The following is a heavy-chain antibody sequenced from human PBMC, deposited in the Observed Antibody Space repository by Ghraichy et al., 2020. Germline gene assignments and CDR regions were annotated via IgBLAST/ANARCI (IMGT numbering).Heavy chain of an antibody. V-gene: IGHV1-24*01. CDR2: FDPENGKT. D-gene: IGHD2-21*01. J-gene: IGHJ6*02. CDR3: ATAKQDILVPPGAAGVIDSYLSGMDV. Sequence: ASVKVSCTVSGKTLTELSIHWVRQAPGRGLQWMGGFDPENGKTIYAQNFQGRVTMTEDTSTNTAYMYLSSLTSEDTAVYYLATAKQDILVPPGAAGVIDSYLSGMDVWGQGTTVTVSS. CDR1: GKTLTELS.